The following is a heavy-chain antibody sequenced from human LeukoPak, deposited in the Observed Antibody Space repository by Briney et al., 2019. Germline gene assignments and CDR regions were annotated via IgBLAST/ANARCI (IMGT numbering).Heavy chain of an antibody. CDR3: ARVKGYYDSSGYSDC. D-gene: IGHD3-22*01. J-gene: IGHJ4*02. Sequence: PGGSLRLSCAASGFTFSDYSMNWVRQAPGKGLEWVSVIYSGGSTYYADSVKGRFTISRDNSKNTLYLQMNSLRAEDTAVYYCARVKGYYDSSGYSDCWGQGTLVTVSS. CDR1: GFTFSDYS. V-gene: IGHV3-53*01. CDR2: IYSGGST.